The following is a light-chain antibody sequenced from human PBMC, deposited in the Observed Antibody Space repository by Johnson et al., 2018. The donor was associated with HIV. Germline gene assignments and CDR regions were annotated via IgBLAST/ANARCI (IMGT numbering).Light chain of an antibody. CDR2: ENN. J-gene: IGLJ1*01. Sequence: QSVLTQPPSVSAAPGQKVTISCSGSSSNIGNNFVSWYQQLPGTAPKLLIYENNKLPSGIPDRFSGSTSATSATLRLTGLPPGDEADYSCGPCECSLSAYVFGTGTKVPVL. V-gene: IGLV1-51*02. CDR3: GPCECSLSAYV. CDR1: SSNIGNNF.